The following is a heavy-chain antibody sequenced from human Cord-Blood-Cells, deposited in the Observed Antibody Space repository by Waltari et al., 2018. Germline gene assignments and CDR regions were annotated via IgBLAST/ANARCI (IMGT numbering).Heavy chain of an antibody. CDR2: INHSGST. Sequence: QVQLQQWGAGLLKPSETLSLTWAVFGGSFGGSYWCWIRRPPGKGLEWIGEINHSGSTNYNPSLKSRVTISVDTSKNQFSLKLSSVTAADTAVYYCARDGSSGPFDYWGQGTLVTVSS. J-gene: IGHJ4*02. CDR3: ARDGSSGPFDY. CDR1: GGSFGGSY. D-gene: IGHD6-19*01. V-gene: IGHV4-34*01.